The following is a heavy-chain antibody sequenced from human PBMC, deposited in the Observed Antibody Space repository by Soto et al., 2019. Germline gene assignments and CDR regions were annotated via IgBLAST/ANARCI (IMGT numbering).Heavy chain of an antibody. CDR3: ARDGGTYYDILTGYNWFDP. CDR1: GGTFSSYP. J-gene: IGHJ5*02. CDR2: IIPIFGTA. Sequence: SVKVSCKASGGTFSSYPISWVRQAPGQGLEWMGGIIPIFGTANYAQKFQGRVTITADESTSTAYMELSSLRSEDTAVYYCARDGGTYYDILTGYNWFDPWGRGTLVTVSS. D-gene: IGHD3-9*01. V-gene: IGHV1-69*13.